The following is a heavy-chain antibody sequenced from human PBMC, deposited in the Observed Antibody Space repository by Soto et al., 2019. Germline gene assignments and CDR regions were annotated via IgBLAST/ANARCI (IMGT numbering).Heavy chain of an antibody. CDR2: ISGGGSYI. D-gene: IGHD2-2*01. J-gene: IGHJ6*02. V-gene: IGHV3-21*06. CDR1: GFTFSSYA. Sequence: GGSLRLSCAASGFTFSSYAMSWVRQAPGKGLEWVSGISGGGSYIFYADSVQGRFSISRDNPKNSLFLEMNSLRVEDTAVYYCARDSDCHSTSCFFPPHVWGQGTTVTVSS. CDR3: ARDSDCHSTSCFFPPHV.